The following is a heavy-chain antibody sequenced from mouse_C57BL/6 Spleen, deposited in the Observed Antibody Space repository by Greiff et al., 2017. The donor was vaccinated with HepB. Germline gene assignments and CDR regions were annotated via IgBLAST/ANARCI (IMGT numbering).Heavy chain of an antibody. CDR3: AIEDGYWDYYAMDY. CDR1: GYTFTSYW. CDR2: IHPSDSDT. Sequence: QVQLQQPGAELVKPGASVKVSCKASGYTFTSYWMHWVKQRPGQGLEWIGRIHPSDSDTNYNQKFKGKATLTVDKSSSTAYMQLSGLTSEDSAVYYCAIEDGYWDYYAMDYWGQGTSVTVSS. V-gene: IGHV1-74*01. D-gene: IGHD2-3*01. J-gene: IGHJ4*01.